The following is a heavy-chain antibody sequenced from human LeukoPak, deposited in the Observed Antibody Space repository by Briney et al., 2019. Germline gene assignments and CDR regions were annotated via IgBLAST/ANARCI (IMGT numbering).Heavy chain of an antibody. V-gene: IGHV3-7*01. CDR2: IKQDGSEK. Sequence: GGSLRLSCAASGFAFSSYWMSWVRQAPGKGLEWVANIKQDGSEKYYVDSVKGRFTTSRDNAKNSLYLQMNSLRAEDTAVYYCAKTHYDILTGSRRLDPWGQGTLVTVSS. D-gene: IGHD3-9*01. CDR3: AKTHYDILTGSRRLDP. CDR1: GFAFSSYW. J-gene: IGHJ5*02.